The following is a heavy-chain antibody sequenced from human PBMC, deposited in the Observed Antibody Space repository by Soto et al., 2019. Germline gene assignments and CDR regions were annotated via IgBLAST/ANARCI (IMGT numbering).Heavy chain of an antibody. CDR1: GGSISSGDYY. J-gene: IGHJ4*02. CDR3: ARELDSRGYYFDY. D-gene: IGHD3-22*01. CDR2: IYYSGST. V-gene: IGHV4-30-4*01. Sequence: QVQLQESGPGLVKPSQTLSLTCTVSGGSISSGDYYWSWIRQPPGKGLEWIGYIYYSGSTYYNPSLKTRVTISVDTSKNQFPLKVSSVTAADTAVYYCARELDSRGYYFDYWGQGTLVTVSS.